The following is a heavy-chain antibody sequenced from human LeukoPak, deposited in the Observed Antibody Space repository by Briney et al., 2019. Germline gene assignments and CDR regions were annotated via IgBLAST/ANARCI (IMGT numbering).Heavy chain of an antibody. J-gene: IGHJ6*04. D-gene: IGHD3-3*01. CDR3: ARALRSGQLRFGATDMDV. CDR1: GGSISSGGYS. CDR2: IYYSGST. V-gene: IGHV4-30-4*07. Sequence: PSETLSLTCAVSGGSISSGGYSWSWIRQPPGKGLEWIGYIYYSGSTYYNPSLKSRVTISVDTSKNQFSLKLNSVTPEDTAVYYCARALRSGQLRFGATDMDVWGKGTTVTVSS.